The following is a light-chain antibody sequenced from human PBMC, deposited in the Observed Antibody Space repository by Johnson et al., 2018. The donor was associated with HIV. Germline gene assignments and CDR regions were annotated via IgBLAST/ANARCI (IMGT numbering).Light chain of an antibody. J-gene: IGLJ1*01. CDR2: ETI. CDR1: SSTIGNNY. CDR3: GTWDSSLNAYV. Sequence: SVLTQSPSVSAAPGQKVTISCSGSSSTIGNNYVSWYQQVPGTAPRLVIYETIKRHSGIPDRFSGSKSGTSATLGITGLQTGDEADYYCGTWDSSLNAYVFGAATKVAVL. V-gene: IGLV1-51*01.